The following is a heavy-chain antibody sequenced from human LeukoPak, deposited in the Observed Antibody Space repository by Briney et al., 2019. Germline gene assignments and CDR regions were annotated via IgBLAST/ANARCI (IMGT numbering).Heavy chain of an antibody. Sequence: ASVKVSCKASGGTFSSYAISWVRQAPGQGLEWMGGIIPIFGTANYAQKFQARVTITADESTSTAYMELSSLRSEDTAVYYCARVGNNGYSSGWYSIWGQGTLVTVSS. J-gene: IGHJ4*02. CDR2: IIPIFGTA. D-gene: IGHD6-19*01. CDR1: GGTFSSYA. CDR3: ARVGNNGYSSGWYSI. V-gene: IGHV1-69*01.